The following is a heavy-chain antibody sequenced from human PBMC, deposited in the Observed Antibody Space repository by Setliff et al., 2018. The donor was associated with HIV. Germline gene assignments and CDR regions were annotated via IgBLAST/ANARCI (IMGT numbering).Heavy chain of an antibody. J-gene: IGHJ6*03. Sequence: SETLSLTCTVSGDSIISGDYWAWLRLSPGRGLEWIGTIYYTGRTYYNPSLRSRLSISVETSKNQFSLKLSSVTAADTAVYYCASEAWTSYRSSSGYYYYYMDVWGKGTTVTVSS. V-gene: IGHV4-38-2*02. CDR2: IYYTGRT. CDR1: GDSIISGDY. CDR3: ASEAWTSYRSSSGYYYYYMDV. D-gene: IGHD6-6*01.